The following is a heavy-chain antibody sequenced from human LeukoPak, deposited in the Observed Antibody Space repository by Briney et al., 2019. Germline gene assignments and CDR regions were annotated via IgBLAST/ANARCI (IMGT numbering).Heavy chain of an antibody. V-gene: IGHV3-15*01. CDR2: IKSKTDGGTT. CDR3: TTDIMVVAATPLDY. Sequence: GGSLRLSCVASGFTFSTYSMNWVRQAPGKGLEWVGRIKSKTDGGTTDYAAPVKGRFTISGDDSKNTLYLQMNSLKTEDTAVYYCTTDIMVVAATPLDYWGQGTLVTVSS. CDR1: GFTFSTYS. J-gene: IGHJ4*02. D-gene: IGHD2-15*01.